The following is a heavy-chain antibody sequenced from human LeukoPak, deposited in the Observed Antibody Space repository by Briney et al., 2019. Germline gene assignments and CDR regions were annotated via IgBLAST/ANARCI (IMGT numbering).Heavy chain of an antibody. Sequence: SETLSLTCTVSGGSISSSSYYWGWIRQPPGRGLEWIGSIYYSGSTYYNPSLKSRVTISVDTSKNQFSLKLSSVTAADTAVYYCARHYYDSSGYYYVRYWGQGTLVTVSS. CDR1: GGSISSSSYY. J-gene: IGHJ4*02. V-gene: IGHV4-39*01. CDR2: IYYSGST. D-gene: IGHD3-22*01. CDR3: ARHYYDSSGYYYVRY.